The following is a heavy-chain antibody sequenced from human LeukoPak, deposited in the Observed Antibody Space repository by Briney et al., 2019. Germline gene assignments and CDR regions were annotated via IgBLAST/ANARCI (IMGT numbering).Heavy chain of an antibody. CDR3: ARAGYQLLYHFDY. V-gene: IGHV4-34*01. D-gene: IGHD2-2*02. J-gene: IGHJ4*02. Sequence: SETLSPTCAVYGGSFSGYYWSWIRQPPGKGLEWIGEINHSGSTNYNPSLKSRVTISVDTSKNQFSLKLSSVTAADTAVYYCARAGYQLLYHFDYWGQGTLVTVSS. CDR2: INHSGST. CDR1: GGSFSGYY.